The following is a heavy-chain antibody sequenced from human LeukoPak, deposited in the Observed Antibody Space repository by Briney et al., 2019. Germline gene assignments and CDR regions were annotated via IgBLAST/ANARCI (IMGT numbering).Heavy chain of an antibody. CDR3: AKDWTYYDDMSGYYPTANFDY. CDR1: GFTFSSYC. Sequence: GGSLRLSCVASGFTFSSYCMSWVRQAPGKGLKWVSVISGSGGSTSYADSVKGRFTISRDNSKNSLYLRMKSLRTEDTAVYYCAKDWTYYDDMSGYYPTANFDYWGQGTLVTVSS. D-gene: IGHD3-22*01. CDR2: ISGSGGST. V-gene: IGHV3-23*01. J-gene: IGHJ4*02.